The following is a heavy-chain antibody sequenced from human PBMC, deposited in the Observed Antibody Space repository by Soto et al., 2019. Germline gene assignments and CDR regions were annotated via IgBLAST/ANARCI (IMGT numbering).Heavy chain of an antibody. CDR3: ARADFDQYFDY. CDR2: ISPSGDST. Sequence: GASVKVSCKASGYTFTSYYMHWVRQAPEQGLEWMGIISPSGDSTIYAQRFQGRVTMTRDTSTSTVYMELSSLTSEDTAVYYCARADFDQYFDYWGQGTVVTVSS. J-gene: IGHJ4*02. V-gene: IGHV1-46*01. CDR1: GYTFTSYY. D-gene: IGHD3-9*01.